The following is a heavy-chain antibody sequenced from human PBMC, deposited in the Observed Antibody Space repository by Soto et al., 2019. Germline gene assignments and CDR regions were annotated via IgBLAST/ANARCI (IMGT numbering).Heavy chain of an antibody. CDR1: GGSFSCYY. Sequence: SETLSLTCAVYGGSFSCYYWSWIRQPPGKGLEWIGEINHSGSTNYNPSLKSRVTISVDTSKNQFSLKLSSVTAADTAVYYCAXSGGYCSGGSCYVPFDYWGQGTLVTVSS. CDR2: INHSGST. CDR3: AXSGGYCSGGSCYVPFDY. V-gene: IGHV4-34*01. D-gene: IGHD2-15*01. J-gene: IGHJ4*02.